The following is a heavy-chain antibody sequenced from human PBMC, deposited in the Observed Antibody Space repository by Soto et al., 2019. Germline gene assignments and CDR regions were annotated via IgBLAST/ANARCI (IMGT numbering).Heavy chain of an antibody. D-gene: IGHD3-22*01. Sequence: QTVGSLRLSCAASGFTFSSYWMSWVRQAPGKGLEWVANIKQDGSEKYYVDSVKGRFTISRDNAKNSLYLQMNSLRAEDTAVYYCARDINTDPDDSSGHIDYWGQGTLVTVSS. J-gene: IGHJ4*02. CDR2: IKQDGSEK. CDR1: GFTFSSYW. V-gene: IGHV3-7*03. CDR3: ARDINTDPDDSSGHIDY.